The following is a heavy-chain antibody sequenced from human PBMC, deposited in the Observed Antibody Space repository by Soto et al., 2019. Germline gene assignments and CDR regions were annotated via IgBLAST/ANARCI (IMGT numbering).Heavy chain of an antibody. CDR1: GFTFSSYS. D-gene: IGHD1-1*01. CDR2: ISSSSSYI. J-gene: IGHJ3*02. Sequence: PGGSLRLSCAASGFTFSSYSMNWVRQAPGKGLEWVSSISSSSSYIYYADSVKGRFTISRDNAKNSLYLQMNSLRAEDTAVYYCARVGTAAQNAFDIWGQGTMVTVSS. CDR3: ARVGTAAQNAFDI. V-gene: IGHV3-21*01.